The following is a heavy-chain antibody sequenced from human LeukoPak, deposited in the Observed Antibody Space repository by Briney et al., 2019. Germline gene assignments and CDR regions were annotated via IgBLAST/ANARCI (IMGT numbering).Heavy chain of an antibody. CDR2: IYHSGST. V-gene: IGHV4-38-2*01. CDR1: GYSISSGYY. D-gene: IGHD5-18*01. CDR3: ARANTAMVTGY. Sequence: SETLSLTCAVSGYSISSGYYWGWIRRPPGKGLEWIGTIYHSGSTDYNPSLKSRVTISVDTSKNQFSLKLSSVTAADTAVYYCARANTAMVTGYWGQGTLVTVSS. J-gene: IGHJ4*02.